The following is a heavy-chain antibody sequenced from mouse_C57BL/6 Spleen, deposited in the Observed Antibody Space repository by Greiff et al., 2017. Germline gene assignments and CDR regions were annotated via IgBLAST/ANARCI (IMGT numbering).Heavy chain of an antibody. CDR1: GFTFSDYG. CDR3: AKGPFITTVVERFDD. CDR2: ISSGSSTI. V-gene: IGHV5-17*01. Sequence: EVKLVESGGGLVQPGGSLKLSCAASGFTFSDYGMHWVRQAPEKGLEWVAYISSGSSTISYADTVKGRFTISRDNAKNTLVLQMTSLRSEDTAMYYCAKGPFITTVVERFDDWGQGTTLTVSS. D-gene: IGHD1-1*01. J-gene: IGHJ2*01.